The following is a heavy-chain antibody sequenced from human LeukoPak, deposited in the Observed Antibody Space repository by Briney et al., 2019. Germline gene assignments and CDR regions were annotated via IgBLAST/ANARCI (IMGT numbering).Heavy chain of an antibody. V-gene: IGHV3-74*01. J-gene: IGHJ1*01. Sequence: GGSLRLSCAASGLTFSSYWMHWVRQAPGKGLVWVSRIKSDGSTNYADSVKGRFTISRDDAKNTVSLQMNSLRAEDTGVYYCARAPSEIGGYYPEYFRHWGQGTLVTVSS. D-gene: IGHD3-22*01. CDR3: ARAPSEIGGYYPEYFRH. CDR1: GLTFSSYW. CDR2: IKSDGST.